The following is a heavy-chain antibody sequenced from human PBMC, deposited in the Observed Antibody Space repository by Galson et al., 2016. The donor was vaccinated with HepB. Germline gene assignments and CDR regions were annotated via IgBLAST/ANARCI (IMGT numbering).Heavy chain of an antibody. CDR2: IDSGGSAP. Sequence: SLRLSCAASGFSISTYWMHWVRQAPGERLVWVSRIDSGGSAPNYADSVTGRFTISRDNAKNTLFPQLNSLRAEDTALYYCAKDGAVWELPPARGMDVWGQGTTVTVSS. V-gene: IGHV3-74*01. J-gene: IGHJ6*02. CDR3: AKDGAVWELPPARGMDV. CDR1: GFSISTYW. D-gene: IGHD1-26*01.